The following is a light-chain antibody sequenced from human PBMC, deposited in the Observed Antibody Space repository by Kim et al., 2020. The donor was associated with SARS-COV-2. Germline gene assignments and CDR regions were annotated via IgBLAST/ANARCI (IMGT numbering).Light chain of an antibody. CDR1: QSVSSSY. J-gene: IGKJ2*01. Sequence: EIVLTQSPGTLSLSPGERATLSCRASQSVSSSYLVWYQQKPGQAPRLLIYGASSRATGIPDRFSGSGSGTDFTLTISRLEPEDFAVYDWQQYGSSPYTFGQGTKLEI. CDR2: GAS. V-gene: IGKV3-20*01. CDR3: QQYGSSPYT.